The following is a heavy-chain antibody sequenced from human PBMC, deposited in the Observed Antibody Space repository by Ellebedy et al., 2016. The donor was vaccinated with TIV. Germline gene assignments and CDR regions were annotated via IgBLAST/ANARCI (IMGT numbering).Heavy chain of an antibody. J-gene: IGHJ6*02. V-gene: IGHV3-13*01. CDR3: ARDGDENCGGDCYYYYYGMDV. CDR1: GFTFSRYD. D-gene: IGHD2-21*02. Sequence: PGGSLRLSCPASGFTFSRYDMHWVRQATGEGLEWVSTIGTAGETYYPDSVSGRFTISRENAKNSLYLQMNRLRAEDTAVYYCARDGDENCGGDCYYYYYGMDVWGQGTTVTVSS. CDR2: IGTAGET.